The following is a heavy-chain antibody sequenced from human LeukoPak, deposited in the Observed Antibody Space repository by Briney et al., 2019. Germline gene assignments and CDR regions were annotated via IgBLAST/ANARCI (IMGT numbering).Heavy chain of an antibody. CDR1: GGPISSYY. J-gene: IGHJ4*02. Sequence: SETLSLTCTVSGGPISSYYWSWIRQPPGKGLEWIGYIYYSGSTNYNPSLKSRVTISVDTSKNQFSLKLSSVTAADTAVYYCARAPLNYSGSGTYFTYFDYWGQGTLVTVSS. D-gene: IGHD3-10*01. CDR3: ARAPLNYSGSGTYFTYFDY. V-gene: IGHV4-59*01. CDR2: IYYSGST.